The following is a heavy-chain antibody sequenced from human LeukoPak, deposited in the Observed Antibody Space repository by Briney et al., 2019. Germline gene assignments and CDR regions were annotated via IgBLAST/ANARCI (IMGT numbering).Heavy chain of an antibody. CDR2: IYSGGTT. J-gene: IGHJ3*02. CDR3: AKDEHYDSSGHFAFDI. D-gene: IGHD3-22*01. V-gene: IGHV3-66*01. CDR1: GFTVSSNY. Sequence: GGSLRLSCAASGFTVSSNYMSWVRQAPGKGLEWVSVIYSGGTTYNTDSVKGRFTISRDNSKNTLYLQMNSLRVEDTAVYYCAKDEHYDSSGHFAFDIWGQGTMVTVSS.